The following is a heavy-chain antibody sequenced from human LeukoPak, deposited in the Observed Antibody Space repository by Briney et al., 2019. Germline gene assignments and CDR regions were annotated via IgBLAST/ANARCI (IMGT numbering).Heavy chain of an antibody. CDR1: GFTFSRYA. D-gene: IGHD6-19*01. CDR3: ARSGGWYYYGMDV. V-gene: IGHV3-20*04. J-gene: IGHJ6*02. Sequence: PGGSLRLSCAASGFTFSRYAMNWVRQAPGKGLEWVSGINWNGGSTGYADSVKGRFTISRDNAKNSLYLQMNSLRAEDTALYYCARSGGWYYYGMDVWGQGTTVTVSS. CDR2: INWNGGST.